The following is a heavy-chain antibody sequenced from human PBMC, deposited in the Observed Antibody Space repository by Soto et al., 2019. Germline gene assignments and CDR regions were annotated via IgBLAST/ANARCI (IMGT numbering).Heavy chain of an antibody. J-gene: IGHJ3*02. Sequence: PSETLALTCAASGGSIRQYYGSWIRQPPGKGLEWIGHINYSGNTKYNSSLKSRVAISVDTSKNHLSLKMRSLTAADTAVYYCARPGKFGEAFAFDIWGLGTMVTVSS. V-gene: IGHV4-59*01. D-gene: IGHD3-10*01. CDR2: INYSGNT. CDR3: ARPGKFGEAFAFDI. CDR1: GGSIRQYY.